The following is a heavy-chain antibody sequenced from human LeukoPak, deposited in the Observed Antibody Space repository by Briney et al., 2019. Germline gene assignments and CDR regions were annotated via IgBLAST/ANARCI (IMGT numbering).Heavy chain of an antibody. CDR2: IYTSGST. J-gene: IGHJ3*02. CDR1: GGSISSYY. Sequence: SETLSLTCTVSGGSISSYYWSWIRQPAGRGLEWIGRIYTSGSTNYNPSLKSRVTMSVDTSKNQFSLKLSSVTAADTAVYYCARVGTWLQFWDDAFGIWGQGTMVTVSS. V-gene: IGHV4-4*07. CDR3: ARVGTWLQFWDDAFGI. D-gene: IGHD5-24*01.